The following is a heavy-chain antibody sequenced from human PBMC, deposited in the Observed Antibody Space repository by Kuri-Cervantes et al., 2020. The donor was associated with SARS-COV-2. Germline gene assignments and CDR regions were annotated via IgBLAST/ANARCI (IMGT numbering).Heavy chain of an antibody. CDR2: IKSKTDGGTT. J-gene: IGHJ4*02. V-gene: IGHV3-15*01. Sequence: GGSLRLSCAASGFTVSSNYMSWVRQAPGKGLEWVGRIKSKTDGGTTDYAAPVKGRFTISRDNSKNTLHLQMDSLRPEDTAVYYCARDPHGIVVVVAGVEYWGQGTLVTVSS. CDR1: GFTVSSNY. D-gene: IGHD2-15*01. CDR3: ARDPHGIVVVVAGVEY.